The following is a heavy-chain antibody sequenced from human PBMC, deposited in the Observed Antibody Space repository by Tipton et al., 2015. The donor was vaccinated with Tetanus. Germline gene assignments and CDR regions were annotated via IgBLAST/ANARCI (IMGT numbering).Heavy chain of an antibody. CDR3: ARDRSPRWFDP. V-gene: IGHV4-4*07. J-gene: IGHJ5*02. CDR2: IYTSGST. D-gene: IGHD3-16*02. CDR1: GGSISSYY. Sequence: LRLSCTVSGGSISSYYWSWIRQPAGKGLEWIGRIYTSGSTNYNPSLKSRVTMSVDTSKNQFSLKLSSVTAADTAVYYCARDRSPRWFDPWGQGTLVTVSS.